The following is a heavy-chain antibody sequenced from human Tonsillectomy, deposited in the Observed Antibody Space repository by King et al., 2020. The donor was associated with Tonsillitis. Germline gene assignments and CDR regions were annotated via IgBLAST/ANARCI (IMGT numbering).Heavy chain of an antibody. Sequence: VQLQESGPGLVKPSGTLSLTCAVSGGSISSSNWWSWVRQPPGKGLEWIGEIYHSGSTNYNPSLKSRVTISVDKPKNQFSLKLSSVTAADTAVYYCASILRTARAYYYYGMDVWGQGTTVTVSS. CDR3: ASILRTARAYYYYGMDV. CDR1: GGSISSSNW. V-gene: IGHV4-4*02. CDR2: IYHSGST. J-gene: IGHJ6*02. D-gene: IGHD5-18*01.